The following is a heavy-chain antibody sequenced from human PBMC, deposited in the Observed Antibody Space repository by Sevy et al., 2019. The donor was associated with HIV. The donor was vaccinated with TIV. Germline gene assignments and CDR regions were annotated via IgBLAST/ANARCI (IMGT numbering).Heavy chain of an antibody. Sequence: SETLSLTCAVYGGSFSGYYWSWIRQPPGKGLEWIGEINHSGSTNYNPALKSRVTISVDTSKNQFSLKLSSVTAAVTAVYYCARGREDIVVVVAATPRVVDAFDIWGQGTMVTVSS. D-gene: IGHD2-15*01. CDR2: INHSGST. J-gene: IGHJ3*02. CDR1: GGSFSGYY. V-gene: IGHV4-34*01. CDR3: ARGREDIVVVVAATPRVVDAFDI.